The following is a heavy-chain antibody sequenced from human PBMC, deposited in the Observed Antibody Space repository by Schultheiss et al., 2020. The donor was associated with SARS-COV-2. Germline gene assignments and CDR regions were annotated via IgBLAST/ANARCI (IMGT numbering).Heavy chain of an antibody. CDR2: IIPIFGTA. D-gene: IGHD2-15*01. J-gene: IGHJ4*02. CDR1: GYTFTGYY. Sequence: SVKVSCKASGYTFTGYYMHWVRQAPGQGLEWMGGIIPIFGTANYAQKFQGRVTITADESTSTAYMELSSLRSEDTAVYYCARDPQAADFDYWGQGTLVTVSS. V-gene: IGHV1-69*13. CDR3: ARDPQAADFDY.